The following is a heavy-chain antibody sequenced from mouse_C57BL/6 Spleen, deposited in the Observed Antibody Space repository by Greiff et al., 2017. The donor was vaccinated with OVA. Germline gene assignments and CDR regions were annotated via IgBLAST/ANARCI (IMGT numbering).Heavy chain of an antibody. CDR2: IYPGDGDT. Sequence: QVQLKQSGPELVKPGASVKISCKASGYAFSSSWMNWVKQRPGKGLEWIGRIYPGDGDTNYNGKFKGKATLTADKSSSTAYMQLSSLTSEDSAVYFCAREGYDYDGGFAYWGQGTLVTVSA. D-gene: IGHD2-4*01. V-gene: IGHV1-82*01. CDR3: AREGYDYDGGFAY. CDR1: GYAFSSSW. J-gene: IGHJ3*01.